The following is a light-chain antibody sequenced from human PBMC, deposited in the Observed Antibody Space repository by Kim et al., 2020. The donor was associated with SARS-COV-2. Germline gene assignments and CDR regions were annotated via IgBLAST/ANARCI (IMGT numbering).Light chain of an antibody. Sequence: ETVLTQSPATLSLSPGERATLSCRASQSVSTYLAWYQQYPGQAPRLLIYDASNRATGIPARFSGSGSGTDFTLTISSLEPEDFAVYYCQQSKNWPLTFGGGTKVDIK. CDR2: DAS. J-gene: IGKJ4*01. CDR1: QSVSTY. CDR3: QQSKNWPLT. V-gene: IGKV3-11*01.